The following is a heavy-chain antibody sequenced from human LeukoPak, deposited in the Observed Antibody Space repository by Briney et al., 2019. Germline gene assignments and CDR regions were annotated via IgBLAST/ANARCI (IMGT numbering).Heavy chain of an antibody. D-gene: IGHD2-2*01. CDR1: GGSISSSSYY. CDR3: ATKDIVVVPAASDWFDP. CDR2: IYYSGST. J-gene: IGHJ5*02. V-gene: IGHV4-39*01. Sequence: SETLSLTCTVSGGSISSSSYYWGWIRQPPGKGLEWIGSIYYSGSTYYNPSLKSRVTISVDTSKNQFSLKLSSVTAADTAVYYCATKDIVVVPAASDWFDPWGQGTLVTVSS.